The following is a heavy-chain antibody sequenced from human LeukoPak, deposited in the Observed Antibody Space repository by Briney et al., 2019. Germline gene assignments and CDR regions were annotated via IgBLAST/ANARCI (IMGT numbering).Heavy chain of an antibody. J-gene: IGHJ4*02. CDR3: AKGNIGYYYDY. Sequence: GGSLRLSCAASGFTFSTYAMSWVRQAPGKGLEWVSAITGSGDNTYYADSVKGRFTISRDNSKDTMYLQMNSLRAEDTAVYYCAKGNIGYYYDYWGQGTLVTVSS. V-gene: IGHV3-23*01. CDR2: ITGSGDNT. D-gene: IGHD3-22*01. CDR1: GFTFSTYA.